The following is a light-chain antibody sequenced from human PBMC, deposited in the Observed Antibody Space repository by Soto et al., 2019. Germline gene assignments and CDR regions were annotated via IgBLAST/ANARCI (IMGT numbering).Light chain of an antibody. CDR1: QSVTSL. CDR2: DAS. Sequence: EIVLTQSPATLSLSPGERATLSCRASQSVTSLLGWYHQKPGQAPRLLIYDASYRATGIPPRFNGSGSGTDFTLTISSLETDDFGVYYCQQRANCPLTFGGGTKVVIK. V-gene: IGKV3-11*01. CDR3: QQRANCPLT. J-gene: IGKJ4*01.